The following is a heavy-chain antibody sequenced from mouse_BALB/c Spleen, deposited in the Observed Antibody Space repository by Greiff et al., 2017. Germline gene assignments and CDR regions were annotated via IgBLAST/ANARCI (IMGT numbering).Heavy chain of an antibody. CDR2: ISTYYGDA. Sequence: QVQLQQSGAELVRPGVSVKISCKGSGYTFTDYAMHWVKQSHAKSLEWIGVISTYYGDASYNQKFKGKATMTVDKSSSTAYMELARLTSEDSAIYYCARGTMITYYFDYWGQGTTLTVSS. D-gene: IGHD2-4*01. J-gene: IGHJ2*01. CDR1: GYTFTDYA. V-gene: IGHV1S137*01. CDR3: ARGTMITYYFDY.